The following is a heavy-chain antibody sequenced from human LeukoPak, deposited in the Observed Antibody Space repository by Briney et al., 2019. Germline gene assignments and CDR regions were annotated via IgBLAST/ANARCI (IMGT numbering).Heavy chain of an antibody. D-gene: IGHD4-23*01. Sequence: ASVKVSCKASGGTFSSYAISWVRQAPGQGLGWMGGIIPIFGTANYAQKFQGRVTITADESTSTAYMELSSLRSEDTAVYYCARQHGGNSLPLDAFDIWGQGTMVTVSS. CDR1: GGTFSSYA. J-gene: IGHJ3*02. CDR3: ARQHGGNSLPLDAFDI. V-gene: IGHV1-69*13. CDR2: IIPIFGTA.